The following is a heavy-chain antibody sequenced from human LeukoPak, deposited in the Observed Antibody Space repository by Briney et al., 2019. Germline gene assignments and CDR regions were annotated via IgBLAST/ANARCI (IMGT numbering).Heavy chain of an antibody. Sequence: GASVKVSCKASGGTFSSYAISWVRQAPGQGLEWMGGIIPIFGTANYAQKFQGRVTITADESTSTAYMELSSLRSEDTAVYYCARELGRFPNSYGLEEYCSGGSCYSPFYYYGMDVWGQGTTVTVSS. D-gene: IGHD2-15*01. CDR3: ARELGRFPNSYGLEEYCSGGSCYSPFYYYGMDV. CDR1: GGTFSSYA. CDR2: IIPIFGTA. V-gene: IGHV1-69*13. J-gene: IGHJ6*02.